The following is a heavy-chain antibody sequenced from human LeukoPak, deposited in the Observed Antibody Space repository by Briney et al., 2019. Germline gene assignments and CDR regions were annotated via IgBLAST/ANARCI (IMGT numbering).Heavy chain of an antibody. V-gene: IGHV4-59*08. CDR3: ARHGAFLTRGFSSSSNCYVHVLQT. D-gene: IGHD2-2*01. J-gene: IGHJ3*01. Sequence: SETLSLTYTVSGGPICSSYWSWMRQSPGKGLEWIGYFYDTVSTKYHPSLKRRVSISTDTSKNQLSLKLNTVTAAETAVYYCARHGAFLTRGFSSSSNCYVHVLQTWGQGIMVSVSS. CDR1: GGPICSSY. CDR2: FYDTVST.